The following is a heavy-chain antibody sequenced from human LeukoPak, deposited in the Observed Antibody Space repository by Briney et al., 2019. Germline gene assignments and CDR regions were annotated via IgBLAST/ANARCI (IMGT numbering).Heavy chain of an antibody. J-gene: IGHJ4*02. CDR2: IHYTGST. CDR3: ARYSSSSGCDY. V-gene: IGHV4-59*01. Sequence: PSETLSLTCTVSGGSISNYYWSWIRQPPGKGLEWVGYIHYTGSTNYNPSLKGRVTISVDTSKNQFSLKVTSVTAADTAVYYCARYSSSSGCDYWGQGILVTVSS. D-gene: IGHD6-6*01. CDR1: GGSISNYY.